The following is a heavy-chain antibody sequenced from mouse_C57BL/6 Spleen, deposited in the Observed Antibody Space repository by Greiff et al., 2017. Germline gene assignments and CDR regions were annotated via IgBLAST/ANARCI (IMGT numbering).Heavy chain of an antibody. Sequence: QVQLQQSGAELVKPGASVKMSCKASGYTFTSYWITWVKQRPGQGLEWIGDIYPGSGSTNYNEKFKSKATLTVDTSSSTAYMQLSSLTSEDSAVYYCARDYYGSSHGYAMDYWGQGTSVTVSS. CDR2: IYPGSGST. D-gene: IGHD1-1*01. CDR1: GYTFTSYW. J-gene: IGHJ4*01. CDR3: ARDYYGSSHGYAMDY. V-gene: IGHV1-55*01.